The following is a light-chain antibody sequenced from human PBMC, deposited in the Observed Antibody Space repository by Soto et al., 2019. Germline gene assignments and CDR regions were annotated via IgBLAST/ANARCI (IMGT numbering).Light chain of an antibody. V-gene: IGKV1-8*01. CDR1: QGISSY. CDR2: AAS. J-gene: IGKJ5*01. CDR3: QQYYSYPLTT. Sequence: IRMTQSPSSLSASTGDRVTITCRASQGISSYLAWYQQKPGKAPKLLIYAASTLQSGVPSRFSGSGSGTDFTLTISCLQSEDFATYYCQQYYSYPLTTFGQGTRLEIK.